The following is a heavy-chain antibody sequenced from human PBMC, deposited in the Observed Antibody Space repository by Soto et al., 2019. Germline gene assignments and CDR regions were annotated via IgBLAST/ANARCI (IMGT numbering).Heavy chain of an antibody. D-gene: IGHD7-27*01. CDR2: ISNDGTKK. Sequence: QVQLVESGGGVVQPGRSLRLSCAASGFSFSVSPMHWVRQAPGKGPEWVALISNDGTKKFYADSVKGRFSISRDNSKSTLYLQVDSLRPEDSAMYYCARDPKTSGGQNWAFNYFDSWGQGTLVTVSS. V-gene: IGHV3-30-3*01. CDR1: GFSFSVSP. CDR3: ARDPKTSGGQNWAFNYFDS. J-gene: IGHJ4*02.